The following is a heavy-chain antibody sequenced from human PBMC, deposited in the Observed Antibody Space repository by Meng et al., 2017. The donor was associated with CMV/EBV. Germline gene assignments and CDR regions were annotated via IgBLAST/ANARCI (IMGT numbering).Heavy chain of an antibody. Sequence: VHVGDEVTKPGTSFKVSCKASGYTFTSYGISWVRPAPGQGLEWMGWISAYNGNTNYAQKLQGRVTMTTDTSTSTAYMELRSLRSDDTAVYYCATDILTHFDYWGQGTLVTVSS. CDR3: ATDILTHFDY. CDR2: ISAYNGNT. V-gene: IGHV1-18*01. D-gene: IGHD3-9*01. J-gene: IGHJ4*02. CDR1: GYTFTSYG.